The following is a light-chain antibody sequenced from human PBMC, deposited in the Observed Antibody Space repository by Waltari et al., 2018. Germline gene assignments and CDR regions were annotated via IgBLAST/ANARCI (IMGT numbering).Light chain of an antibody. CDR2: GAS. CDR1: QSVTNK. J-gene: IGKJ2*01. CDR3: QQYNNWPRT. Sequence: EIVMTQSPATLSVSPGERATLSCRATQSVTNKVAWYQQRPGQAPRLPIYGASTRAPGIPARVSGSGSGTEFTLTISRLESEDFAVYYCQQYNNWPRTFGQGTKLDIK. V-gene: IGKV3-15*01.